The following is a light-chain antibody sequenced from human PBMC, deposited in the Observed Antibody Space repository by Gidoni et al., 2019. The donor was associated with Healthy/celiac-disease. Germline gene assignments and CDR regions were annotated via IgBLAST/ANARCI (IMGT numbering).Light chain of an antibody. J-gene: IGKJ4*01. Sequence: DIVMTQSPLSLHVTPGEPASIPCRSSQSLLHSNGYNSLDWYLQKPGQSPQLLIYFGSNRASGVPDRFSGSGSGTDFTLKISRVEAEDVGVYYCMQALQTPLTFXGXTKVEIK. CDR1: QSLLHSNGYNS. V-gene: IGKV2-28*01. CDR2: FGS. CDR3: MQALQTPLT.